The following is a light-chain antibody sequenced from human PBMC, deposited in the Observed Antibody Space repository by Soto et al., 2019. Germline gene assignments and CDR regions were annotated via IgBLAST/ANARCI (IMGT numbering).Light chain of an antibody. CDR2: DVA. CDR1: SSDVGGSNF. V-gene: IGLV2-14*03. Sequence: SAVTQPASVSDSPGQSITISCTGTSSDVGGSNFVSWYQQHPGKPPKLIIYDVANRPSGVSNRFSGSKSGSTASLIISRLQTEDEADYCCVSYASSTTYVFGTGTKVTVL. CDR3: VSYASSTTYV. J-gene: IGLJ1*01.